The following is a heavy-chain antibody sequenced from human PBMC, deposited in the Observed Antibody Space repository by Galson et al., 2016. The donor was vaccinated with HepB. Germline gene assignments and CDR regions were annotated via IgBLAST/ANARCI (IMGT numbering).Heavy chain of an antibody. D-gene: IGHD1-14*01. Sequence: SLRLSCAASGFIFSSYGMHWVRQAPGKGLEWVAVISYDGINKYYADSVKGRFTISRDNSKNTLYLQLNSLRAEDTALYYCAKTNNHFYQSNIDYWGQGTLVTVSS. CDR1: GFIFSSYG. CDR3: AKTNNHFYQSNIDY. V-gene: IGHV3-30*18. CDR2: ISYDGINK. J-gene: IGHJ4*02.